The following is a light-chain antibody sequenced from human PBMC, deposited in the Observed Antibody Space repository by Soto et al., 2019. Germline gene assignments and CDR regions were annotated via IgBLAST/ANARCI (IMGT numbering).Light chain of an antibody. Sequence: DIQMTQSPSSLSASVGDRVTITCRASQSISTYLNWYQQKPGKAPKFLIYAASTLQSGVPSRFSGTGSGTYFTLTISSLQPEDFATYYCLLDFRYFWAFGQGTKVDI. V-gene: IGKV1-39*02. CDR2: AAS. CDR1: QSISTY. J-gene: IGKJ1*01. CDR3: LLDFRYFWA.